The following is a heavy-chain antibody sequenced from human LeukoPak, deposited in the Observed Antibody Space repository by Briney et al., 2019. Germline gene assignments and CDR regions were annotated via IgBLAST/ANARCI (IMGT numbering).Heavy chain of an antibody. CDR3: AADVVGAKSRFDP. Sequence: GASVKVSCKASGYTFTSYDINWVRQATGQGLEWMGWMNPNSGNTGYAQKFQGRVTITRDMSTSTAYMELSSLRSEDTAVYYCAADVVGAKSRFDPWGQGTLVTVSS. D-gene: IGHD1-26*01. CDR1: GYTFTSYD. CDR2: MNPNSGNT. V-gene: IGHV1-8*01. J-gene: IGHJ5*02.